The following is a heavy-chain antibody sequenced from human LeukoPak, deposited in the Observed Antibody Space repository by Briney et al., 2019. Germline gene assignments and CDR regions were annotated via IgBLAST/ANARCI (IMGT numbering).Heavy chain of an antibody. CDR3: AKDLKSWSGYYLFDY. CDR1: GGSISSYY. CDR2: IYTSGST. D-gene: IGHD3-3*01. V-gene: IGHV4-4*07. Sequence: SETLSLTCTVSGGSISSYYWSWIRQPAGKGLEWIGHIYTSGSTNYNPSLKSRVTMSVDTSKNQFSLKLSSVTAADTALYYCAKDLKSWSGYYLFDYWGQGVLVTVSS. J-gene: IGHJ4*02.